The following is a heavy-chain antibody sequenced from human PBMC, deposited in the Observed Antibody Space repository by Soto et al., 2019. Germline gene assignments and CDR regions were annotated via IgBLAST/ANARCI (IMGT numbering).Heavy chain of an antibody. J-gene: IGHJ4*02. Sequence: SETLSLTCAVYGGSFSGYYWSWIRQPPGKGLEWIGEINHSGSTNYNPSLKSRVTISVDTSKNQFSLKLSSVTAADTAVYYCARAPPSYYDFWSGYHRYYFDYWGQGTLVTVSS. CDR2: INHSGST. V-gene: IGHV4-34*01. CDR1: GGSFSGYY. CDR3: ARAPPSYYDFWSGYHRYYFDY. D-gene: IGHD3-3*01.